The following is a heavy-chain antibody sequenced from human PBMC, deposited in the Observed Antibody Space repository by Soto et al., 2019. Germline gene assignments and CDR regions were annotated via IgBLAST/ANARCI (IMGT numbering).Heavy chain of an antibody. CDR2: IYKSATT. D-gene: IGHD2-15*01. CDR1: GDSISTVDYF. Sequence: QVQLLESGPGLVKPSQTLSLTCSVSGDSISTVDYFWAWIRQPPGQALEYIGYIYKSATTYYNPSFEIRLAISLDTSKSQFSLNVTSVTAADTALYFCARGRYCLTGRCFPNWFDSWGQGTLVSVSS. CDR3: ARGRYCLTGRCFPNWFDS. J-gene: IGHJ5*01. V-gene: IGHV4-30-4*01.